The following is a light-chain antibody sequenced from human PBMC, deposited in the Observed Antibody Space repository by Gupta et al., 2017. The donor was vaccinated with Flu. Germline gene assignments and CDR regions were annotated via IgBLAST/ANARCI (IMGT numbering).Light chain of an antibody. CDR2: DAS. CDR1: QNIRTY. V-gene: IGKV1-39*01. Sequence: DIQMTQFPSSLSASIGDRVTITCRTSQNIRTYLNWYQHRPGEAPNLLIYDASSLQPGVPSRFSGSGYGTDFTLTISDRQPEDIATYYCQQSYRNPPYNFGQGTKVEIK. J-gene: IGKJ2*01. CDR3: QQSYRNPPYN.